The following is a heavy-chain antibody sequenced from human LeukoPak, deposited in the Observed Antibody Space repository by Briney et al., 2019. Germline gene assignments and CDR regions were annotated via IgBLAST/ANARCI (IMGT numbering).Heavy chain of an antibody. CDR3: AREDSIAAAGTADY. V-gene: IGHV3-30-3*01. D-gene: IGHD6-13*01. Sequence: GGSLRLSCAASGFTFSSYAMHWVRQAPGKGLEWVAVISYDGSNKYYADSVKGRFTISRDNSKNTLYLQMNSLGAEDTAVYYCAREDSIAAAGTADYWGQGTLVTVSS. CDR2: ISYDGSNK. CDR1: GFTFSSYA. J-gene: IGHJ4*02.